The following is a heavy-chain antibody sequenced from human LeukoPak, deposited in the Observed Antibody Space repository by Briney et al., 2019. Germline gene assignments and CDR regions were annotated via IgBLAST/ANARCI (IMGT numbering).Heavy chain of an antibody. Sequence: SETLSLTCAVSGGSISSSNWWSWVRQPPGKGLEWIGEIYHSGSTNYNPSLKSRVTISVDKSKNQFSLKLSSVTAADTAVYYCARALQIYDFWSGYYPYYYYYGMDVWGQGTTVTVSS. CDR3: ARALQIYDFWSGYYPYYYYYGMDV. D-gene: IGHD3-3*01. V-gene: IGHV4-4*02. CDR2: IYHSGST. J-gene: IGHJ6*02. CDR1: GGSISSSNW.